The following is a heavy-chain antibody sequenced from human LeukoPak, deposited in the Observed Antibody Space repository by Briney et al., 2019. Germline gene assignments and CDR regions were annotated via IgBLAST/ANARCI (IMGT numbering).Heavy chain of an antibody. D-gene: IGHD5-18*01. CDR3: VTGFTTMAVDYFDY. CDR2: SDPEDGER. Sequence: ASVTVSCKVSGKTLSDLSIHWLRQPPGKRLEWLGGSDPEDGERIYAQLFQGRVTMTEDTSIDTAYMELSSLRSEDTAVYYCVTGFTTMAVDYFDYWGQGTLVTVSP. CDR1: GKTLSDLS. J-gene: IGHJ4*02. V-gene: IGHV1-24*01.